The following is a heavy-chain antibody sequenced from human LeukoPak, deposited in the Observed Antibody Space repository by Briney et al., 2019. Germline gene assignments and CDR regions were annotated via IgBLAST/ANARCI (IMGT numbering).Heavy chain of an antibody. V-gene: IGHV3-21*01. CDR1: GFTFSSYG. D-gene: IGHD6-13*01. CDR3: AREQQLNYMDV. Sequence: GGSLRLSCAASGFTFSSYGMHWVRQAPGKGLEWVSSISSSSSYIYYADSVKGRFTISRDNAKNSLYLQMNSLRAEDTAVYYCAREQQLNYMDVWGKGTTVTVSS. CDR2: ISSSSSYI. J-gene: IGHJ6*03.